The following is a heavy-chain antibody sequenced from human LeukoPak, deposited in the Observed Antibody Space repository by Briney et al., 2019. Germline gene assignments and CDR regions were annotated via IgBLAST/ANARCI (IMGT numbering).Heavy chain of an antibody. V-gene: IGHV3-7*01. CDR3: ARWARYCSSGSCYSWFDP. J-gene: IGHJ5*02. D-gene: IGHD2-15*01. CDR2: MNLDGSEE. CDR1: GFTFRSYW. Sequence: GGSLRLSCAASGFTFRSYWMSWVRQAPGKGLEWVANMNLDGSEEYYVDSVKGRFTISSENAKNSLYLQMNSLRVDDTAVYYCARWARYCSSGSCYSWFDPWGQGTLVTVSS.